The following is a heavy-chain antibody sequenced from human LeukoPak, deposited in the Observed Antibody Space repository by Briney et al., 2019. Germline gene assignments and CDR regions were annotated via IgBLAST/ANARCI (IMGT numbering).Heavy chain of an antibody. CDR1: GYSFTSYW. J-gene: IGHJ4*02. CDR2: IYPGDSDT. D-gene: IGHD6-13*01. V-gene: IGHV5-51*01. CDR3: ARRYSSSWYDLVDY. Sequence: GESLKISCKGSGYSFTSYWIGWVRQMPGKGLEWMGIIYPGDSDTRYSPSFQGQVTISADKSISTAYLQWSSLKASDTAMYYCARRYSSSWYDLVDYWGKGTLSPSPQ.